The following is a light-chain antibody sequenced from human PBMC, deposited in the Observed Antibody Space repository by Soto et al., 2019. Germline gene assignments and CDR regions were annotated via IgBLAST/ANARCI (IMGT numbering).Light chain of an antibody. Sequence: EIVLTQSPGTLSLSPGERATLSCRVSQSVSSDLAWYQQKPGQAPRLLIFGASIRATGIPPRFTGSGSGTEFTLTISSLQSEDFAVYYCQQYRNWPRTFGQGTKVDIK. CDR2: GAS. V-gene: IGKV3-15*01. J-gene: IGKJ1*01. CDR1: QSVSSD. CDR3: QQYRNWPRT.